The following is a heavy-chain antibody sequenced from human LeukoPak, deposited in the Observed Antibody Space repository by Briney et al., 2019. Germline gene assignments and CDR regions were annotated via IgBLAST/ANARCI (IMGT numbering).Heavy chain of an antibody. J-gene: IGHJ6*02. V-gene: IGHV3-53*01. Sequence: GGSLRLSCAASGFTVSSNYMSWVRQAPGKGLEWVSVIYSGGSTYYADSVKGRFTISRDNSKNTLYLQMNSLRAEDTAVYYCARFGSISDYYYGMDAWGQGTTVTVSS. CDR2: IYSGGST. D-gene: IGHD3-3*01. CDR3: ARFGSISDYYYGMDA. CDR1: GFTVSSNY.